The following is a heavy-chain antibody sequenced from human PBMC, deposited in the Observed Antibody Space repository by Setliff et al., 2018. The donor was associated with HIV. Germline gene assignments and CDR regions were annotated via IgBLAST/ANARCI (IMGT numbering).Heavy chain of an antibody. CDR2: ISWDGATT. V-gene: IGHV3-43*01. CDR3: AKEGGSERMPFFYYYMDV. Sequence: GGSLRLSCAASGFIFEDYAMHWVRQVPGKGLEWVALISWDGATTNYADSVKGRFTISRDSSKNPLYLQMNSLRTEDTALYYCAKEGGSERMPFFYYYMDVWGKGTTVTVSS. CDR1: GFIFEDYA. J-gene: IGHJ6*03. D-gene: IGHD3-10*01.